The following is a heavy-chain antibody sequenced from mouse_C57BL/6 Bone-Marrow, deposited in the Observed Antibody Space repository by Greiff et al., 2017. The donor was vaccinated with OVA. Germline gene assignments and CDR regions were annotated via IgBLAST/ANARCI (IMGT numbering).Heavy chain of an antibody. Sequence: QVQLQQPGAELVKPGASVKMSCKASGYTFTSYWITWVKQRPGQGLAWIGAISPGSGSTNYTEKFKSKAILTVVTSSSTAYMQLSSLTSADSAVYYCARGLGSGSDYWGQGTTLTVSS. CDR3: ARGLGSGSDY. CDR2: ISPGSGST. CDR1: GYTFTSYW. D-gene: IGHD3-2*02. J-gene: IGHJ2*01. V-gene: IGHV1-55*01.